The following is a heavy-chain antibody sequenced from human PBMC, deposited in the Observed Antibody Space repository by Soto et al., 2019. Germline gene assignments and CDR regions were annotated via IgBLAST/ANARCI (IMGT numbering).Heavy chain of an antibody. Sequence: PSEALSLTCTVSGGSISSSSYYWGWIRQPPGKGLEWIGSIYYSGSTYYNPSLKSRVTITADESTSTAYMELSSLRSEDTAVYYCARVDPPVLRYFDWFAFDPWGQGTLVTVSS. V-gene: IGHV4-39*07. CDR1: GGSISSSSYY. J-gene: IGHJ5*02. CDR2: IYYSGST. CDR3: ARVDPPVLRYFDWFAFDP. D-gene: IGHD3-9*01.